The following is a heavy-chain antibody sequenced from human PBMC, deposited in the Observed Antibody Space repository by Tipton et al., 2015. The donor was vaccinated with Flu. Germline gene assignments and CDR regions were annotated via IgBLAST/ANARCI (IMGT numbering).Heavy chain of an antibody. J-gene: IGHJ4*02. CDR2: INSDGSST. D-gene: IGHD3-10*01. CDR3: ARGGVGSGSPYSHIDY. CDR1: GFTFSSYW. Sequence: GSLRLSCAASGFTFSSYWMHWVRQAPGKGLVWVSRINSDGSSTSYADSVKGRFTISRDNAKNTLYLQMNSLRAEDTAVYYCARGGVGSGSPYSHIDYWGQGTLVTVSS. V-gene: IGHV3-74*01.